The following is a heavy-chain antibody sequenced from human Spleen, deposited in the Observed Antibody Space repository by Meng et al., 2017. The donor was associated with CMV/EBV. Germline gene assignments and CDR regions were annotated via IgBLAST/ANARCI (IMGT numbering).Heavy chain of an antibody. V-gene: IGHV3-23*01. CDR1: GFSFSNYA. Sequence: ESLKISCAASGFSFSNYAMAWVRQAPGKGLEWVSGIGGSGSNTYHADSVKGRFTISRDNSKNTLHLQMNSLTAEDTAIYYCSKDLGVGGTYAHWGQGTLVTVSS. CDR3: SKDLGVGGTYAH. J-gene: IGHJ4*02. CDR2: IGGSGSNT. D-gene: IGHD1-26*01.